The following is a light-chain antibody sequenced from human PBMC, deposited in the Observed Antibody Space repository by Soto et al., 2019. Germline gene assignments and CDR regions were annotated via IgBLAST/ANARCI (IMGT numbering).Light chain of an antibody. CDR1: QSISSY. CDR2: AAS. V-gene: IGKV1-39*01. J-gene: IGKJ4*01. CDR3: QQSYSTPLT. Sequence: DIQMTQSPPSPSASVGDRVTSTCRASQSISSYFDCYQQKPGNAPKLLIYAASSLQSEVPSRFSGSGSGTDFTLTISSLQPEDFATYYCQQSYSTPLTFGGGTKVDIK.